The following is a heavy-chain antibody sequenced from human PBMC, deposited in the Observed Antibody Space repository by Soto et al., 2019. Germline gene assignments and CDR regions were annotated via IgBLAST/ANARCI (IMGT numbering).Heavy chain of an antibody. V-gene: IGHV3-15*01. Sequence: EVQLVESGGGLVEPGGSLRLSCAASPFTFNKACMSWVRQAPGKGLEWVGRVRPNSEGGTTDYAAPVEGRFTISRDDSKRTVHLQMNSLKTEDTGVYFCGTGGHFYGDWGRGTRVTVSA. CDR1: PFTFNKAC. CDR3: GTGGHFYGD. D-gene: IGHD3-10*01. J-gene: IGHJ4*02. CDR2: VRPNSEGGTT.